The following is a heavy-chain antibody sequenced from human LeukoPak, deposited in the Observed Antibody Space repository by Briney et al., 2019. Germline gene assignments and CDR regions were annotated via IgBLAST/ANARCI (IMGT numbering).Heavy chain of an antibody. D-gene: IGHD1-26*01. CDR1: GFTVSSNY. Sequence: GGSLRLSCAASGFTVSSNYMSWVRQAPGKGLEWVSVIYSGGSTYYADSVKGRFTISRDNSKNTLYLQMNSLRAEDTAVYYCAREGGSYYSNWFDPWGQGTLVTVSS. CDR3: AREGGSYYSNWFDP. V-gene: IGHV3-66*02. J-gene: IGHJ5*02. CDR2: IYSGGST.